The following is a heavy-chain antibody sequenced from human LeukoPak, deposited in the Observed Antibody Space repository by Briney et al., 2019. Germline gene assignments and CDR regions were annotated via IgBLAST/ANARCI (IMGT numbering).Heavy chain of an antibody. D-gene: IGHD2-15*01. J-gene: IGHJ4*02. V-gene: IGHV4-59*08. CDR3: ARQTGVAVAAFYFDD. Sequence: SETLSLTCTVSGGSISSYYWSWIRQPPGKGLEWIGYIYYSGSTNYNPSLKSRVTISVDTSKNQFSLKLSSVTAADTAVYYCARQTGVAVAAFYFDDWGQGTQVTVSS. CDR2: IYYSGST. CDR1: GGSISSYY.